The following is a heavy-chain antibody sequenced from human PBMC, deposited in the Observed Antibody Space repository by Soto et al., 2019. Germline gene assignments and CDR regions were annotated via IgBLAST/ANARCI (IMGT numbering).Heavy chain of an antibody. V-gene: IGHV4-4*02. D-gene: IGHD2-15*01. CDR3: ARGVVVAARYFDL. Sequence: SETLSLTCAVSSGSICSSNWWSWVRQPPGKGLEWIGEIYHSGSTNYNPSLKSRVTISVDKSKNQFSLKLSSVTAADTAVYYCARGVVVAARYFDLWGRGTLVTVSS. CDR2: IYHSGST. J-gene: IGHJ2*01. CDR1: SGSICSSNW.